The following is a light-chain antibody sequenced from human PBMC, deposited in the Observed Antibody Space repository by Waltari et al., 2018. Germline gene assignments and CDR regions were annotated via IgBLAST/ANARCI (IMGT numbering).Light chain of an antibody. Sequence: EIVLTQSPATLSLSPGERATLPCRASQSVSSIYLAWYQQKPGQAPRLLIYGASSRATGIPDRFSGSGSGTDFTLTISRLEPEDFAVYYCQQYGSSLFTFGGGTKVEIK. V-gene: IGKV3-20*01. CDR2: GAS. CDR3: QQYGSSLFT. CDR1: QSVSSIY. J-gene: IGKJ4*01.